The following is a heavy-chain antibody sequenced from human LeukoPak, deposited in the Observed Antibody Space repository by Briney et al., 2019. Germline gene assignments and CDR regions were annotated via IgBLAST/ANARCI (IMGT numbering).Heavy chain of an antibody. D-gene: IGHD6-6*01. CDR2: ISSSGSKV. V-gene: IGHV3-11*04. Sequence: GGSLRLSCTASGFTFSDYHMSWIRQAPGKGLEWVSYISSSGSKVYYADSVKGRFTISGDNAKNSLYLQMNSLRAEDTAVYYCASSYSSSRFDYWGQGTLVTVSS. CDR1: GFTFSDYH. CDR3: ASSYSSSRFDY. J-gene: IGHJ4*02.